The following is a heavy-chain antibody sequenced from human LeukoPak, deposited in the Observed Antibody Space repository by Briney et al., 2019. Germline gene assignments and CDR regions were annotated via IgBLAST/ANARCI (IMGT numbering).Heavy chain of an antibody. J-gene: IGHJ4*02. CDR3: ASERWSRRSYFDY. CDR2: IYHSGST. V-gene: IGHV4-30-2*01. Sequence: SETLSLTCAVSGGSISSGGYSWSWIRQPPGKGLEWIGYIYHSGSTYYSPSLKSRVTISVDTSMTQLSLKLSSVTAADTAVYYCASERWSRRSYFDYWGQGILVTVSS. D-gene: IGHD5-24*01. CDR1: GGSISSGGYS.